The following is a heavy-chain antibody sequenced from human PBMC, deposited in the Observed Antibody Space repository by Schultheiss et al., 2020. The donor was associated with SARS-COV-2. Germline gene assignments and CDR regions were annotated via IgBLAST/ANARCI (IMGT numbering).Heavy chain of an antibody. J-gene: IGHJ5*02. D-gene: IGHD4-17*01. V-gene: IGHV1-2*02. CDR3: ATAWTTVTKGWFDP. CDR1: GYTFTGYY. Sequence: ASVKVSCKASGYTFTGYYMHWVRQAPGQGLEWMGWINPNSGGTNYAQKFQGRVTMTRDTSISTAYMELSRLRSDDTAVYYCATAWTTVTKGWFDPWGQGTLVTVSS. CDR2: INPNSGGT.